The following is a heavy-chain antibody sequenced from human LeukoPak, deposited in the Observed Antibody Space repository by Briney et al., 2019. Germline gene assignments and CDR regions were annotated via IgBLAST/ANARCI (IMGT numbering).Heavy chain of an antibody. J-gene: IGHJ4*02. V-gene: IGHV3-23*01. Sequence: GGSLRLSCAASGFTFSSYAMSWVRQVPGKGLEGVSTISGSGSSTYYAASVKGRFTISRDNSKNTLYLQMNSLRAEDTAVYYCAKGRYCSGGSCYDDYWGQGTLVSVSS. D-gene: IGHD2-15*01. CDR3: AKGRYCSGGSCYDDY. CDR2: ISGSGSST. CDR1: GFTFSSYA.